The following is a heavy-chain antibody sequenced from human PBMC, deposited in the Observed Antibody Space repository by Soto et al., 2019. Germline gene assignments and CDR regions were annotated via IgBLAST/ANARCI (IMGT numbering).Heavy chain of an antibody. Sequence: QVQLQQWGAGLLKPSETLSLTCAVYGGSFSGYYWSWIRQPPGKGLEWIGEINHSGSTNYNPSLKRRVTITVDTSKNQYSQKLSSVTAADTAVYYCARDQHITVVRVSLYPFYYYYGMDVWGQGTTVTVSS. CDR1: GGSFSGYY. CDR3: ARDQHITVVRVSLYPFYYYYGMDV. CDR2: INHSGST. D-gene: IGHD3-10*01. V-gene: IGHV4-34*01. J-gene: IGHJ6*02.